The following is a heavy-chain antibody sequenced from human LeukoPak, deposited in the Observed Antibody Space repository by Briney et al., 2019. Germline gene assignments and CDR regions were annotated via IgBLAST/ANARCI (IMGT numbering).Heavy chain of an antibody. D-gene: IGHD6-19*01. CDR3: ARGGIQVSGIDEFDY. CDR2: IGIRGDT. Sequence: PGGSLRLTCAASGFTFIDYDMHWVRQVIGKGLEWVSAIGIRGDTHYSGSVKGRFTISRENAESSLYLQMNSLRAEDTAVYYCARGGIQVSGIDEFDYWGQGTLVTFSS. J-gene: IGHJ4*02. CDR1: GFTFIDYD. V-gene: IGHV3-13*01.